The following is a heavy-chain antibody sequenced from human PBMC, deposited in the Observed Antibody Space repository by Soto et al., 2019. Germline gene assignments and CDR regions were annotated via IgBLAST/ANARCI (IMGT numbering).Heavy chain of an antibody. D-gene: IGHD1-26*01. V-gene: IGHV3-33*01. CDR2: IWYDGSNK. Sequence: GGSRRRSWAASGFTFSRYVMHWVRQAPGKGLEWVAVIWYDGSNKYYADSVKGRFTISRDNSKNTLYLQMNSLRAEDTAVYYCARDFYSGSYYVGYWGQGTLVTVSS. CDR3: ARDFYSGSYYVGY. J-gene: IGHJ4*02. CDR1: GFTFSRYV.